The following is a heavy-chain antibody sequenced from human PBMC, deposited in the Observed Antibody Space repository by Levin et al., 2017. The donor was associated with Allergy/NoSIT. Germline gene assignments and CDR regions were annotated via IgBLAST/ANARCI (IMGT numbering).Heavy chain of an antibody. J-gene: IGHJ4*02. V-gene: IGHV1-18*01. CDR1: GYTFSSYG. CDR3: ARDVVIMTIAGGIDY. CDR2: ISADNGNT. D-gene: IGHD3-10*01. Sequence: ASVKVSCKASGYTFSSYGISWVRQAPGQGLEWMAWISADNGNTNYAQKFQGRVTITTDTSTSTAYMELRSLTSDDPAVYYCARDVVIMTIAGGIDYWGQGTLVTVSS.